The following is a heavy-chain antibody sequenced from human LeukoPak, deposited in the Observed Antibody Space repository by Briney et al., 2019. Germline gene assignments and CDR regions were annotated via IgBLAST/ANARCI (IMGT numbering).Heavy chain of an antibody. D-gene: IGHD3-22*01. CDR1: GGSISSYY. Sequence: SETLSLTCTVSGGSISSYYWSWVRQPPGKGLEWIGCIYYSGSTNYNPSLKSRVTISVDTSKNQFSLKLSSVTAADTAAYYCARAKFFDSRFDYWGQGTLVTVSS. CDR2: IYYSGST. J-gene: IGHJ4*02. V-gene: IGHV4-59*01. CDR3: ARAKFFDSRFDY.